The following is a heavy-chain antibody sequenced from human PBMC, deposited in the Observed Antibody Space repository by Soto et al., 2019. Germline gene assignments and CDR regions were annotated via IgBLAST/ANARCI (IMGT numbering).Heavy chain of an antibody. J-gene: IGHJ4*02. CDR3: ARDHLTIYSSSSGIQDY. Sequence: ASVKVSCKASGYTFTGYYMHWVRQAPGQGLEWMGWINPNSGGTNYAQKFQGWVTMTRDTSISTAYMELSRLRSDDTAVYYCARDHLTIYSSSSGIQDYWGQGTLVTVSS. CDR2: INPNSGGT. D-gene: IGHD6-6*01. CDR1: GYTFTGYY. V-gene: IGHV1-2*04.